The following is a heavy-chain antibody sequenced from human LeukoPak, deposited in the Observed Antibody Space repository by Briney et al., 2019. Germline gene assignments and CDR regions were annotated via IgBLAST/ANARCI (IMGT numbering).Heavy chain of an antibody. J-gene: IGHJ6*02. V-gene: IGHV3-30-3*01. CDR1: GFTFSSYA. CDR3: ARSDIVVVPAAGHYYYYGMDV. CDR2: ISYDGSNK. Sequence: GGSLRLSCAASGFTFSSYAMHWVRQAPGKGLEWVAVISYDGSNKYCADSVKGRFTISRDNSKNTLYLQMNSLRAEDTAVYYCARSDIVVVPAAGHYYYYGMDVWGQGTTVTVSS. D-gene: IGHD2-2*01.